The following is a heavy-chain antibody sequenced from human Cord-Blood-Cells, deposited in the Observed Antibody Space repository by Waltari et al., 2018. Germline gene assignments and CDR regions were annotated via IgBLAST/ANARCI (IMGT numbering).Heavy chain of an antibody. CDR2: IWYDGSNK. V-gene: IGHV3-30*18. J-gene: IGHJ3*02. Sequence: QVQLVESGGGVVQPGRSLRLSCAASGFTFSSYGMHWVRQAPGKGLEGVAVIWYDGSNKYYADSVKGRFTISRDNSKNTLYLQMNSLRAEDTAMYYCAKSWLSDGDAFDIWGQGTMVTVSS. CDR1: GFTFSSYG. CDR3: AKSWLSDGDAFDI. D-gene: IGHD3-9*01.